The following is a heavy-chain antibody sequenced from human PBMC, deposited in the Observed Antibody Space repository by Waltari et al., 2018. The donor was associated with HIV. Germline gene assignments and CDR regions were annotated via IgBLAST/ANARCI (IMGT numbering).Heavy chain of an antibody. J-gene: IGHJ4*02. CDR2: ISYDGSNK. CDR1: GFTFSSYA. V-gene: IGHV3-30*04. D-gene: IGHD3-16*01. Sequence: QVQLVESGGGAVQPGRSLRLSCAASGFTFSSYAMHWVRQAPGKGLRWLSGISYDGSNKYYADSVKGRFTISRDNSKNTLYLQMNSLRAEDTAIYYCARGDITLTSSSLDQWGQGSLVTVSS. CDR3: ARGDITLTSSSLDQ.